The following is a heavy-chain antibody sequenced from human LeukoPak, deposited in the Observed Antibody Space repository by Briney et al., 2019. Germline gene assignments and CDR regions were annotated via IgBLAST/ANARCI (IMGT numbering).Heavy chain of an antibody. V-gene: IGHV3-48*03. CDR2: ISSSRSNTI. CDR3: ARDPVGTAEAGDY. Sequence: PGGSLRLSCAASGFTFSIYEMNWLRQAPGKGLEWVSYISSSRSNTIYYADSVKGRFTISRDDAKNSLYLQMNSLRAEDTAVYYCARDPVGTAEAGDYWGQGTLVTVSS. J-gene: IGHJ4*02. CDR1: GFTFSIYE. D-gene: IGHD2-21*02.